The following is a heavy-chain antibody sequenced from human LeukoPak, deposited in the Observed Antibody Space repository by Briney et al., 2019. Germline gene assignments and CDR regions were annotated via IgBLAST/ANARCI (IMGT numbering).Heavy chain of an antibody. Sequence: GGSLRLSCAASGFTLSRYWMHWVRQAPGKGLVWVSRINSDWSSSSYADSVKGRFTISRDNAKNTLYLQMNSLRAEDTAVYYCARDICSGGSCYYDYWGQGTLVTVSS. J-gene: IGHJ4*02. V-gene: IGHV3-74*01. CDR3: ARDICSGGSCYYDY. CDR2: INSDWSSS. CDR1: GFTLSRYW. D-gene: IGHD2-15*01.